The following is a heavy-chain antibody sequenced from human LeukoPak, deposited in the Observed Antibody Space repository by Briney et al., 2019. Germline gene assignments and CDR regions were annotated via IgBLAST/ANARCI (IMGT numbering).Heavy chain of an antibody. CDR3: ARGRSITMVRGARYFDY. J-gene: IGHJ4*02. Sequence: PSETLSLTCAVYGGSFSGYYWSWIRQPPGKGLEWIGEINHSGSTNYNLSLKSRVTISVDTSKNQFSLKLSSVTAADTAVYYCARGRSITMVRGARYFDYWGQGTLVTVSS. CDR1: GGSFSGYY. CDR2: INHSGST. V-gene: IGHV4-34*01. D-gene: IGHD3-10*01.